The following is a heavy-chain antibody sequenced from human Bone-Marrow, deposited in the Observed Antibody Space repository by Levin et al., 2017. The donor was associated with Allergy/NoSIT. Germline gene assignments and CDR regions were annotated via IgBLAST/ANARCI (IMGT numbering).Heavy chain of an antibody. J-gene: IGHJ4*01. Sequence: PGGSLRLSCAASGFTVSSNYMNWFRQALGKGLEWVSLIYSGGATDYADSVRGRFTISRDSSTNTLYLHMSGLRADDTAVYYCASNADFGYWGQGTLVTVSS. CDR2: IYSGGAT. V-gene: IGHV3-53*01. CDR1: GFTVSSNY. CDR3: ASNADFGY.